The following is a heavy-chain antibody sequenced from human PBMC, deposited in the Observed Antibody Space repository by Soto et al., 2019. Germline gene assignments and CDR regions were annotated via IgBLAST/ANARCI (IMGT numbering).Heavy chain of an antibody. CDR3: ARGGALRPKGHVPLAF. Sequence: QLQLQESGSGLVNPSQTLSLTCTVSCASITSGSYSWSWIRQAPGKGLEWIGNIHVTGYTAFSPSLTRRVTMSVDTSKNQFSLNVNSVTAADTAVYFCARGGALRPKGHVPLAFWGQGTLVTVSS. CDR1: CASITSGSYS. D-gene: IGHD3-16*01. J-gene: IGHJ4*02. V-gene: IGHV4-30-2*01. CDR2: IHVTGYT.